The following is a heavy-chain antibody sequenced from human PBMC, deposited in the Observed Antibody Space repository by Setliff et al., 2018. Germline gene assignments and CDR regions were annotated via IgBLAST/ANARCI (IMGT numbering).Heavy chain of an antibody. CDR2: ISGSGDGT. J-gene: IGHJ4*02. CDR1: GFTFSSYA. CDR3: AKRPEHVDMYFDY. Sequence: GGSLRLSCAASGFTFSSYAMSWVRQAPGKGLEWVSAISGSGDGTYYADSVKGRFTISRDNSQNTLSLQVNSLRAEDTAVYYCAKRPEHVDMYFDYWGQGALVTVSS. V-gene: IGHV3-23*01.